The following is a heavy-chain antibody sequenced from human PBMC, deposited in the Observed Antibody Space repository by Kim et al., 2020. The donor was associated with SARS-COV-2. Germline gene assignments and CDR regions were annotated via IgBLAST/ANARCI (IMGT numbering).Heavy chain of an antibody. Sequence: GGSLRLSCAASGFTFSDSAIPWVRQAPGKGLEWLGRIRNRTNNYATASAGSVAGRFTLSRDDSKNTDHLQMLSRKSEDTAMYFCTGTNVLGPTTPVVDVWGQGTKVTVSS. CDR1: GFTFSDSA. J-gene: IGHJ3*01. CDR3: TGTNVLGPTTPVVDV. CDR2: IRNRTNNYAT. V-gene: IGHV3-73*01. D-gene: IGHD1-26*01.